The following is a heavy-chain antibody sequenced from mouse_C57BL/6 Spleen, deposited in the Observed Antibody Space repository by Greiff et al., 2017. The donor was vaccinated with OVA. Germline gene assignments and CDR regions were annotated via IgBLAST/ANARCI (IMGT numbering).Heavy chain of an antibody. CDR3: AIGDYGSSYYFDY. V-gene: IGHV3-6*01. Sequence: EVKLMESGPGLVKPSQSLSLTCSVTGYSITSGYYWNWIRQFPGNKLEWMGYISYDGSNNYNPSLKNRISITRDTSKNQFFLKLNSVTTEDTATYYCAIGDYGSSYYFDYWGQGTTLTVSS. J-gene: IGHJ2*01. CDR1: GYSITSGYY. D-gene: IGHD1-1*01. CDR2: ISYDGSN.